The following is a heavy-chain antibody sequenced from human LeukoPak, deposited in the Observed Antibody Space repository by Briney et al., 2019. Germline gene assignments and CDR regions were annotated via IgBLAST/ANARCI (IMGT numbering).Heavy chain of an antibody. D-gene: IGHD6-19*01. V-gene: IGHV3-33*01. CDR2: IWYDGSNK. CDR3: AREYISGWYDY. CDR1: GFTFSSYG. J-gene: IGHJ4*02. Sequence: PGGSLRLSCAASGFTFSSYGMHWVRQAPGKGPEWVAVIWYDGSNKYYADSVKGRFTISRDNSKNTLYLQMNSLRAEDTAVYYCAREYISGWYDYWGQGTLVTVSS.